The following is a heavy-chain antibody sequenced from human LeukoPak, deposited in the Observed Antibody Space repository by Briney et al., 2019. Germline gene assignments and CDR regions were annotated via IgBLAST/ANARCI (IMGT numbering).Heavy chain of an antibody. J-gene: IGHJ4*02. CDR1: GFTFSSYW. Sequence: GGSLRLSCAASGFTFSSYWMSWVRQAPGKGLEWVANIKQDGSEKYYVDSVKGRFTISRDNAKNSLYLQMNSLRAEDTALYYCAKGRYCSGTSCYFDYWGQGTLVTVSS. V-gene: IGHV3-7*03. CDR2: IKQDGSEK. CDR3: AKGRYCSGTSCYFDY. D-gene: IGHD2-2*01.